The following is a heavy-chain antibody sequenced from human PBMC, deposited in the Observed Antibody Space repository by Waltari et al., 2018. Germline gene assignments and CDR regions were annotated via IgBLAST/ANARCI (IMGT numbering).Heavy chain of an antibody. Sequence: QVQLQESGPGLVKPSQTLSLTCTVSGGSISSGSYYWTWIRQPAGKGLEWIGRIYTSGSTNYNPSLKSRVTISVDTSKNQFSLKLSSVTAADTAVYYCARGGAYCGGDCYFSSTYNWFDPWGQGTLVTVSS. CDR1: GGSISSGSYY. D-gene: IGHD2-21*01. CDR2: IYTSGST. CDR3: ARGGAYCGGDCYFSSTYNWFDP. J-gene: IGHJ5*02. V-gene: IGHV4-61*02.